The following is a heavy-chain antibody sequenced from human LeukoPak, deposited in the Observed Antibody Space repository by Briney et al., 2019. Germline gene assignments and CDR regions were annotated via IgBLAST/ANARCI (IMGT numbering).Heavy chain of an antibody. CDR3: ARDRLGATGHWRIDV. V-gene: IGHV4-59*11. Sequence: PSETLCLTCTVSGGSISSHYWSWIRQPPGKGLEWIGYIYYSGSTNYNPSLKSRVTISVDTSKNRFSLSLSSVTAADTAVYYCARDRLGATGHWRIDVWGRGTLVTVSS. CDR2: IYYSGST. D-gene: IGHD1-26*01. J-gene: IGHJ2*01. CDR1: GGSISSHY.